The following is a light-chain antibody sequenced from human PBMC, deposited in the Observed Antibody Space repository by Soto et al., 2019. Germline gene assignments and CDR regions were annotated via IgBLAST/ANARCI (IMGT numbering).Light chain of an antibody. CDR1: QSISSY. J-gene: IGKJ3*01. CDR3: QQSYSTPFT. CDR2: AAS. V-gene: IGKV1-39*01. Sequence: DIQMTQSPSSLSASVGDRVTITCRASQSISSYLNWYQQKPGKAPKLLIYAASSLQSVVPSRFSGSGSGTDFTLTISRLQHEDVATYYCQQSYSTPFTFGPGTKVDIK.